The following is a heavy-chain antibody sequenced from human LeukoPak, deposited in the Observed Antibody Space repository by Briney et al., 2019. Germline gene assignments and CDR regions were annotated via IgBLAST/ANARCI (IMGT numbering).Heavy chain of an antibody. CDR1: GDSVSSNSAT. Sequence: SQTLSLTCAISGDSVSSNSATWNWIRQSPSRGLEWLGRTYYRSKWYNEYAVSVKSRITINPDTSKNQFSLQVNSVTPEDTAVYYFGGSHSSTWYPDCWGQGTLVTVSS. D-gene: IGHD6-13*01. J-gene: IGHJ4*02. CDR2: TYYRSKWYN. CDR3: GGSHSSTWYPDC. V-gene: IGHV6-1*01.